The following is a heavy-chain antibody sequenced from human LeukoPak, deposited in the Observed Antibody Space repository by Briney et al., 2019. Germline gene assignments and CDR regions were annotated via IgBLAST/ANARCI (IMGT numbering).Heavy chain of an antibody. CDR3: ASGGNGPLYYFDY. V-gene: IGHV4-4*07. Sequence: SETLSLTYTVSGGSISSYYWSWIRQPAGKGLEWVGRIYTSGSTNYTPSLKSPVTISVDKSKNKSSLKLSSVTAADTAVYYCASGGNGPLYYFDYWGQGTLVTVSS. CDR2: IYTSGST. J-gene: IGHJ4*02. CDR1: GGSISSYY. D-gene: IGHD4-23*01.